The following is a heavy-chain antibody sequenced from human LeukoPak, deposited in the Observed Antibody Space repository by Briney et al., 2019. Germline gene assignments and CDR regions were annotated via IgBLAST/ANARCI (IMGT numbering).Heavy chain of an antibody. Sequence: GASVKVSCKASGYTFTGYYMHWVRQAPGQGLEWMGWINPKSGGTKYAQRFEGRVTMTRDTSISTAYMELSRLRSDDTAVYYCARDHEVSSWYTYNWFDPWGQGTLITVSS. CDR1: GYTFTGYY. CDR2: INPKSGGT. CDR3: ARDHEVSSWYTYNWFDP. V-gene: IGHV1-2*02. D-gene: IGHD6-13*01. J-gene: IGHJ5*02.